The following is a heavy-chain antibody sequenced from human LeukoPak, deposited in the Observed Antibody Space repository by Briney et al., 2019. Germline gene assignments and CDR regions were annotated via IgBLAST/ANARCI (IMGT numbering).Heavy chain of an antibody. CDR3: ARRQGYCSGGSCFSLDY. Sequence: GGSLRLSCAASGFTFSSYSVNWVRQAPGKGLEWVSSISSSSSYIYYADSVKGRFTISRDNAKNSLYLQMNSLRAEDTAVYYCARRQGYCSGGSCFSLDYWGQGTLVTVSS. D-gene: IGHD2-15*01. CDR2: ISSSSSYI. J-gene: IGHJ4*02. V-gene: IGHV3-21*01. CDR1: GFTFSSYS.